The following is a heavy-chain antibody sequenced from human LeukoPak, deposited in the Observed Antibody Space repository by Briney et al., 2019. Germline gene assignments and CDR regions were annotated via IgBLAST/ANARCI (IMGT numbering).Heavy chain of an antibody. D-gene: IGHD2-15*01. CDR1: GYTLTELS. CDR3: ATDYCSGGGCYSNCDY. V-gene: IGHV1-24*01. J-gene: IGHJ4*02. CDR2: FDPEDGET. Sequence: ASVKVSCKVSGYTLTELSMHWVRQAPGKGLEWMGGFDPEDGETIYAQKFQGRVTMTEDTSTDTAYMELSSLRSGDTAVYYCATDYCSGGGCYSNCDYWGQGTLVTVSS.